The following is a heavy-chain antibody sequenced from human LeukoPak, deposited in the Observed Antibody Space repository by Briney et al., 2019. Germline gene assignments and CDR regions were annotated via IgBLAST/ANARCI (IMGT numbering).Heavy chain of an antibody. CDR2: ISAYNGNT. CDR3: ARAGGNYYDSSGYSDY. V-gene: IGHV1-18*01. Sequence: ASVNVSCKASGYTFTSYGISWVRQAPGQGLEWMGWISAYNGNTNYAQKLQGRVTMTTDTSTSTAYMELRSLRSDDTAVYYCARAGGNYYDSSGYSDYWGQGTLVTVSS. CDR1: GYTFTSYG. D-gene: IGHD3-22*01. J-gene: IGHJ4*02.